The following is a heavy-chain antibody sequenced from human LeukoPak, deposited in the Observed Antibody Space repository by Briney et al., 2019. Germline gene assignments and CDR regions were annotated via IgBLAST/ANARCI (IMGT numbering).Heavy chain of an antibody. J-gene: IGHJ3*02. D-gene: IGHD6-6*01. CDR3: AREVIAAPHLKGAFDI. CDR2: IIPIFGTA. CDR1: GGTFSSYA. Sequence: ASVKVSCKASGGTFSSYAISWVRQAPGQGLEWMGGIIPIFGTANYAQKFQGRVTITADESTSTAYMELSSLRSEDTAVYYCAREVIAAPHLKGAFDIWGQGTMVTVSS. V-gene: IGHV1-69*13.